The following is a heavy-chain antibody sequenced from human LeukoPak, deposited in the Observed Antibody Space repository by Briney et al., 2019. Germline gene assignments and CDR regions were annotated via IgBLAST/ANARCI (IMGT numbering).Heavy chain of an antibody. J-gene: IGHJ4*02. V-gene: IGHV3-23*01. CDR2: ISGSGGST. CDR3: AKAPYSPRTGLIVVPAPDPFDY. Sequence: PGGSLRLSCAASGFTFSSYAMSWVRQAPGKGLEWVSAISGSGGSTYYADSVKGRFTISRDNSKNTLYLQMNSLRAEDTAVYYCAKAPYSPRTGLIVVPAPDPFDYWGQGTLVTVSS. CDR1: GFTFSSYA. D-gene: IGHD2-2*01.